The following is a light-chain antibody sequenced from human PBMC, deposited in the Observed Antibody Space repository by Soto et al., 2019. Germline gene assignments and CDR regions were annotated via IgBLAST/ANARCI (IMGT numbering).Light chain of an antibody. Sequence: IVLTQTPVTLSLSPGERATFSCRASQSVNSTFLAWYQQKPGQAPRLLIYSASSRATGIPDRFSGSGSGTDFTLTISSLEPEDFAVYYCQQRSNWRRTFGGGTKVDIK. CDR3: QQRSNWRRT. V-gene: IGKV3D-20*02. CDR2: SAS. CDR1: QSVNSTF. J-gene: IGKJ4*01.